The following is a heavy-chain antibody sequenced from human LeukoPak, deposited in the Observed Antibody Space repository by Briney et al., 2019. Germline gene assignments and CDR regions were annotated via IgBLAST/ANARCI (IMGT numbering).Heavy chain of an antibody. V-gene: IGHV3-7*01. CDR3: ARVRPAISY. CDR1: GFMFRSYW. J-gene: IGHJ4*02. CDR2: IKEDGSEK. Sequence: GGSLRLSCGASGFMFRSYWMSWVRQALGKGLEWVANIKEDGSEKHHVDSVKGRFTISRDNAKNSLYLQMNSLRAEDTAVCYCARVRPAISYWGQGTLVTVSS. D-gene: IGHD3-3*02.